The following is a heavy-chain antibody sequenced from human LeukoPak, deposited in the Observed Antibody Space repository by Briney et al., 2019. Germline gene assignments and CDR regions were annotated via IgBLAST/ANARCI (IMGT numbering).Heavy chain of an antibody. J-gene: IGHJ4*02. Sequence: PGGSLRLSCTSSGFPFSSRWMHWVRQVPGKGPEWVANIKYDGREKYYVDSVRGRFTISRDNAKNSLYLQMHRLRAEDTAVYYCARDRSPSYWGQGTLVTVSS. CDR1: GFPFSSRW. CDR2: IKYDGREK. V-gene: IGHV3-7*03. CDR3: ARDRSPSY.